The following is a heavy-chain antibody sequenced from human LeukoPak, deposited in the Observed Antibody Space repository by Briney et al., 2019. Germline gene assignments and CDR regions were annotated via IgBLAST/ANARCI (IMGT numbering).Heavy chain of an antibody. CDR2: ISAYNGNT. V-gene: IGHV1-18*01. CDR1: GYSFTSNV. CDR3: ARDLMTTVTNFYYYMDV. J-gene: IGHJ6*03. Sequence: ASVKVSCKASGYSFTSNVISWVRQAPGQGLECMGWISAYNGNTNYAQKLQGRVTMTTDTSTSTAYMELRSLRSDDTAVYYCARDLMTTVTNFYYYMDVWGKGTTVTVSS. D-gene: IGHD4-17*01.